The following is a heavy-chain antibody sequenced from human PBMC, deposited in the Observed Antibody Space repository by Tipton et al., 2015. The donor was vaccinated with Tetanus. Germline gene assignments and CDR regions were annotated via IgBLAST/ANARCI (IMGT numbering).Heavy chain of an antibody. J-gene: IGHJ6*02. CDR1: GGSINSYY. CDR3: ARHSGWFNFYSGVDV. CDR2: IYFSGRT. D-gene: IGHD6-19*01. Sequence: LRLSCTVSGGSINSYYWSWLRRPPGKALEWIGYIYFSGRTKYSSSLKSRVTMSVDTSMNQVSLNLTSVTAADSAVYFCARHSGWFNFYSGVDVWGQGTMVTVSS. V-gene: IGHV4-59*01.